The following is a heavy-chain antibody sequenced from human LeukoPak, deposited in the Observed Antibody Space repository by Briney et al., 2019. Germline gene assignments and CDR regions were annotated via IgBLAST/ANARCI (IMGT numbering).Heavy chain of an antibody. V-gene: IGHV2-5*02. CDR2: IYWDDDK. Sequence: YGPTLMKPTQTLTLTCTFPGFSLSTRRVGVGWIRQPPGKALEWLALIYWDDDKRYSPSLKSRLTITKDTSKNQVVLTMTNMDPVDTATYYCAHRNWVAAAPGFDYWGQGTLVTVSS. CDR1: GFSLSTRRVG. CDR3: AHRNWVAAAPGFDY. D-gene: IGHD6-13*01. J-gene: IGHJ4*02.